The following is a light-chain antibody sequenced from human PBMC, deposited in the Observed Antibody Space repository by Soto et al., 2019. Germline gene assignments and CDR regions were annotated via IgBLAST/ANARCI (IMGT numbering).Light chain of an antibody. CDR3: CSYAGSYTLYV. V-gene: IGLV2-11*01. Sequence: QSALTQPRSVSGSPGQSVTISCSGSSSDIGDYDYVSWYQQHPGKAPTLLIYDVTKRPSGVPDRFSGSKSGNTASLTISGLQAGDEADYYCCSYAGSYTLYVFGTVTKLTVL. CDR2: DVT. CDR1: SSDIGDYDY. J-gene: IGLJ1*01.